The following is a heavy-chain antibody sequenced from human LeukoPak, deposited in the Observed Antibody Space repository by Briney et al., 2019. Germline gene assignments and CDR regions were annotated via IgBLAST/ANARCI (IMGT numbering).Heavy chain of an antibody. CDR2: IYYSGST. V-gene: IGHV4-61*01. J-gene: IGHJ3*02. Sequence: PSETLSLTCTVSGGSVSSGSYYWSWIRQPPGKGLEWIGYIYYSGSTNYNPSLKSRVTISVDTSKNQFSLKLSSVTAADTAVYYCARAMVGDAFDIWGQGTMVTVSS. CDR3: ARAMVGDAFDI. CDR1: GGSVSSGSYY. D-gene: IGHD5-18*01.